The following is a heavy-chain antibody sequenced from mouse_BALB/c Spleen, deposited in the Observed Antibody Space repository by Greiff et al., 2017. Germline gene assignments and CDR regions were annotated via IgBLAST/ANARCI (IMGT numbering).Heavy chain of an antibody. CDR3: ARRGNYGGFDY. J-gene: IGHJ2*01. D-gene: IGHD1-1*01. CDR1: GYTFTSYV. Sequence: VQLKESGPELVKPGASVKMSCKASGYTFTSYVMHWVKQKPGQGLEWIGYINPYNDGTKYNEKFKGKATLTSDKSSSTAYMELSSLTSEDSAVYYCARRGNYGGFDYWGQGTTLTVSS. V-gene: IGHV1-14*01. CDR2: INPYNDGT.